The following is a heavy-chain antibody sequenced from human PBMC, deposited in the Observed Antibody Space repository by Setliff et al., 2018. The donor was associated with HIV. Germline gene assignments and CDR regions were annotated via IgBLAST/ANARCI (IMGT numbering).Heavy chain of an antibody. Sequence: SETLSLTCIVSGGSIRSSSYYWGWIRQPPGKGLEWIGTIYYTGSTNYNPSLKSRVTISVDSSKNQLSLEVNSVTAADTAVYYCARAPPGIQNDAFDVWGQGTMVTVSS. CDR1: GGSIRSSSYY. CDR2: IYYTGST. J-gene: IGHJ3*01. V-gene: IGHV4-39*01. CDR3: ARAPPGIQNDAFDV.